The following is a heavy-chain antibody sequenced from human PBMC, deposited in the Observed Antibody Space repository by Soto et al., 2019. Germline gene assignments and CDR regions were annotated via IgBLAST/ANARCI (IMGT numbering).Heavy chain of an antibody. CDR3: ASVGSDYDNSGYYLP. J-gene: IGHJ5*02. D-gene: IGHD3-22*01. Sequence: SETLSLTCAVSGYSISSGYYWGWIRQPPGKGLEWIGSIYHSGSTYYNPSLKSRVTISVDTSKNQFSLKLSSVTAADTAVYYCASVGSDYDNSGYYLPWGPGTLVTVSS. V-gene: IGHV4-38-2*01. CDR2: IYHSGST. CDR1: GYSISSGYY.